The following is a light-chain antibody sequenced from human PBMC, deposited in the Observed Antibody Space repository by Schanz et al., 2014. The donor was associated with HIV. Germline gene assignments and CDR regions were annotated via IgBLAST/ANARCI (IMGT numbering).Light chain of an antibody. J-gene: IGKJ4*01. V-gene: IGKV1-5*03. Sequence: DIQMTQSPSTLSASVGDRVTITCRASQSIGSWLAWYQQRPGEAPKLLIYKTSGLESGVPSRFSGSGSGTDFTLTISSLQPEDSATYYCQQGHKFPLTFGGGTKVEIE. CDR1: QSIGSW. CDR3: QQGHKFPLT. CDR2: KTS.